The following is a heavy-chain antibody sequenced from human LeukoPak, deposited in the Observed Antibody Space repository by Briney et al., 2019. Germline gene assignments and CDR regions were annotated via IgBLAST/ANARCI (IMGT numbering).Heavy chain of an antibody. CDR3: ARDSSSPGGY. J-gene: IGHJ4*02. CDR2: MYYSGST. Sequence: SETLSLTCTVSGGSISSSYWSWIRQPPGKGLEWIGYMYYSGSTNYNPSLKSRVTISVDTSKNQFSLKLSSVTAADTAVYYCARDSSSPGGYWGQGTRSPSPQ. CDR1: GGSISSSY. V-gene: IGHV4-59*12. D-gene: IGHD6-6*01.